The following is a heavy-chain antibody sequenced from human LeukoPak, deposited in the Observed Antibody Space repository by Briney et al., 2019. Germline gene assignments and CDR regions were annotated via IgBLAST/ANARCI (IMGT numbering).Heavy chain of an antibody. D-gene: IGHD1-26*01. CDR3: ARVSSGSYADDY. Sequence: GGSLRLSCAASGFTFSDYYMSWIRQAPGKGLEWVSYISSSSSYTKYADSVEGRFTISRDNAKNTLYLQMNSLRAEDTAVYYCARVSSGSYADDYWGQGTLVTVSS. V-gene: IGHV3-11*06. CDR1: GFTFSDYY. CDR2: ISSSSSYT. J-gene: IGHJ4*02.